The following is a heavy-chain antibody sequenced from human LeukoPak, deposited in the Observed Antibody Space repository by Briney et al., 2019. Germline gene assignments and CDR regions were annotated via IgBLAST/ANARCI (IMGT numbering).Heavy chain of an antibody. Sequence: GGSLRLSCAASGFTFSSYSMKWVRQAPGKGLEWVSSVSTSSIYIYYADSVKGRFTISRDNAKNSLYLQMNSLRTEDTAVYYCTSTLAGDYGLIFDYWGQGTLVTVSS. V-gene: IGHV3-21*04. CDR3: TSTLAGDYGLIFDY. CDR2: VSTSSIYI. D-gene: IGHD4-17*01. CDR1: GFTFSSYS. J-gene: IGHJ4*02.